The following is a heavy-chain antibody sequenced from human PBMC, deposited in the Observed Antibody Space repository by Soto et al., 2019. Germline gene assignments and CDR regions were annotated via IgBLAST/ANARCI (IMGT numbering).Heavy chain of an antibody. V-gene: IGHV1-18*01. J-gene: IGHJ6*03. CDR2: ISAYNGNT. CDR1: GYTFTSYG. CDR3: AIGSPMVRGVIFGRLGYYMDV. D-gene: IGHD3-10*01. Sequence: ASVKVSCKASGYTFTSYGISWVRQAPGQGLEWMGWISAYNGNTNYAQKLQGRVTMTTDTSTSTAYMELRSLRSDDTAVYYCAIGSPMVRGVIFGRLGYYMDVWGKGTTVTVSS.